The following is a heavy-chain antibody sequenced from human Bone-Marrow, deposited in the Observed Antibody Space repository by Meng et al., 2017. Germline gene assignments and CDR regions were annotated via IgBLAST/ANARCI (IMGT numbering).Heavy chain of an antibody. D-gene: IGHD3-9*01. J-gene: IGHJ4*02. CDR3: AREGDSSHYDILTGSHYYFDY. V-gene: IGHV4-4*07. CDR2: IYTSGST. Sequence: SETLSLTFTVSGGSISSYYWSWIRQPAGKGLEWIGRIYTSGSTNYNPSLKSRVTMSVDTSKNQFSLKLSSVTAADTAVYYCAREGDSSHYDILTGSHYYFDYWGQGTLVT. CDR1: GGSISSYY.